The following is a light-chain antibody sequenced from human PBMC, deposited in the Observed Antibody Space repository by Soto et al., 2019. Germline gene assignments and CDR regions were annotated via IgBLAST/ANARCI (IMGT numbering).Light chain of an antibody. J-gene: IGLJ1*01. CDR3: SSCPGSNNPYV. V-gene: IGLV2-8*01. Sequence: QSALTQPPSASGSPGQSVTISCTGTSSDVGGCRFVSWYQQFPGKAPQLIIYGVNKRPSGVPDRFSGSKSGNTASLTISGLHAEDEADYYCSSCPGSNNPYVFGTGTKLTVL. CDR2: GVN. CDR1: SSDVGGCRF.